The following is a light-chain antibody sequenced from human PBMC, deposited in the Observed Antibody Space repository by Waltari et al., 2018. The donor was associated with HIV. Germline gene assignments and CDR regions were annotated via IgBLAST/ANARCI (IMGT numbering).Light chain of an antibody. J-gene: IGLJ2*01. CDR3: QAWDRSVV. CDR1: QWEDKF. Sequence: SYELTQPPSVSVSPGQTASITCSGDQWEDKFVCCYQQRPGQSPVLVMYKDTRRPSGIPERFSGSNSGNTATLTITGTQAMDEADYYCQAWDRSVVFGGGTKLTVL. V-gene: IGLV3-1*01. CDR2: KDT.